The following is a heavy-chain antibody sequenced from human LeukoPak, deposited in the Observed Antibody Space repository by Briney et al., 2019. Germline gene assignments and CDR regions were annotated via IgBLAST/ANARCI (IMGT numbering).Heavy chain of an antibody. CDR1: GFTFSSYW. V-gene: IGHV3-74*01. CDR3: ARSDWFDP. CDR2: FKSDGSST. J-gene: IGHJ5*02. Sequence: GGSLRLSCAASGFTFSSYWMHWVRQAPGKGLVWVSRFKSDGSSTSYADSVKGRFTISRDNAKNTLYLQMNSLGAEDTAVYYCARSDWFDPWGQGTLVTVSS.